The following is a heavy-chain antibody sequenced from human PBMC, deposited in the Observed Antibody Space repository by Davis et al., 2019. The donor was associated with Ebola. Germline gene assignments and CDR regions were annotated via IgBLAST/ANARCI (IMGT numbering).Heavy chain of an antibody. CDR1: GFTFSSYA. Sequence: PGGSLRLSCAASGFTFSSYAMSWVRQAPGKGLEWVSAISGSGGSTYYADSVKGRFTISRDNSKNTLYLQMDSLSAEDTAVYYCAREREEGVNKNFDYWGQGTLVTVSS. J-gene: IGHJ4*02. V-gene: IGHV3-23*01. CDR2: ISGSGGST. CDR3: AREREEGVNKNFDY. D-gene: IGHD1/OR15-1a*01.